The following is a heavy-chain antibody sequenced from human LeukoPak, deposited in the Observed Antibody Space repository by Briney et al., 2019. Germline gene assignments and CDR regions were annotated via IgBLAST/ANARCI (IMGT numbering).Heavy chain of an antibody. V-gene: IGHV3-30*15. D-gene: IGHD1-26*01. CDR3: ARERYSGSYYWFDP. J-gene: IGHJ5*02. Sequence: PGGSLRLSCAASGFTFSSYAMHWVRQAPGKGLEWVAVISYDGSNKYYADSVKGRFTISRDNSKNTLYLQMSSLRAEDTAVYYCARERYSGSYYWFDPWGQGTLVTVSS. CDR2: ISYDGSNK. CDR1: GFTFSSYA.